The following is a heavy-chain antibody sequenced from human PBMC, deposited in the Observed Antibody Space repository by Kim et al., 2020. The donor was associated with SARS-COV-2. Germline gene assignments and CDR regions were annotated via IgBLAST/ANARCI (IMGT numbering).Heavy chain of an antibody. V-gene: IGHV3-30*18. CDR2: ISYDGSNK. CDR3: AKETVVSTTPGLLYNWFDP. Sequence: GGSLRLSCAVSGFTFSSYGVHWVRQAPGKGLEWVAAISYDGSNKFYADSVKGRFTISRDNSKNILYLQMNSLRVEDTAVYYCAKETVVSTTPGLLYNWFDPWGQGTLVTVSS. D-gene: IGHD1-26*01. J-gene: IGHJ5*02. CDR1: GFTFSSYG.